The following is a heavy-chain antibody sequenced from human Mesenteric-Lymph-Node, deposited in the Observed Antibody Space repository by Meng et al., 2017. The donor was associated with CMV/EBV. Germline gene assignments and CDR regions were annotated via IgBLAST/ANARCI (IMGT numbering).Heavy chain of an antibody. CDR1: GYTFTSYG. V-gene: IGHV1-18*01. CDR3: AILRGDYDFWSGSHDAFDI. J-gene: IGHJ3*02. CDR2: ISAYNGNT. Sequence: ASVKVSCKASGYTFTSYGISWVRQAPGQGLEWMGWISAYNGNTNYAQKLQGRVTMTTDKSTSTAYMELRSLRSDDTAVYYCAILRGDYDFWSGSHDAFDIWGQGTMVTISS. D-gene: IGHD3-3*01.